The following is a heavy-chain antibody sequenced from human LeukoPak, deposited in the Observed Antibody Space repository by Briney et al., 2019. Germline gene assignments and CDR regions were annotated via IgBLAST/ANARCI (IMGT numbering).Heavy chain of an antibody. V-gene: IGHV3-72*01. J-gene: IGHJ4*02. CDR3: AREGYGDPFDY. CDR1: GFTFSDHY. CDR2: IRNKANSYTT. Sequence: GGSLRLSCAASGFTFSDHYMDWVRQAAGKGLEWVGRIRNKANSYTTEYAASVKGRFTISRDDSKNSLYLQMNSLRPEDTAVYYCAREGYGDPFDYWGQGTLVTVSS. D-gene: IGHD4-17*01.